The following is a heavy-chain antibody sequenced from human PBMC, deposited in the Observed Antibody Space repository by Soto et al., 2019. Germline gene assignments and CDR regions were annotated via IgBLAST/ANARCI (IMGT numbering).Heavy chain of an antibody. Sequence: QVQLQESGPGLVKPSQTLSLTCTVSGGSISSGDYYWSWIRHHPGKGLEWIGYIYSSGSTYYNPSLMSRVSISADTSKNQFSLRLSSVTAADTSVYYCVRDYDYDTSRNDAFDIWGQGTMVTVSS. J-gene: IGHJ3*02. CDR2: IYSSGST. V-gene: IGHV4-31*03. D-gene: IGHD3-22*01. CDR1: GGSISSGDYY. CDR3: VRDYDYDTSRNDAFDI.